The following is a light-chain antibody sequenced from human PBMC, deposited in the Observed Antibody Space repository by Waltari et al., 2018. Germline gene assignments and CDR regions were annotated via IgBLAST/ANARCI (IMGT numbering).Light chain of an antibody. CDR1: NSDIGFYNY. CDR3: NSYTGSNSWV. CDR2: DVS. Sequence: QSALTQPASVSGSPGQSITIPCTGTNSDIGFYNYVSWYRQYPGKAPKLIIYDVSERPSGVSSRFSASKSGNTASLTISGLQADDEADYYCNSYTGSNSWVFGGGTKVTVL. V-gene: IGLV2-14*01. J-gene: IGLJ3*02.